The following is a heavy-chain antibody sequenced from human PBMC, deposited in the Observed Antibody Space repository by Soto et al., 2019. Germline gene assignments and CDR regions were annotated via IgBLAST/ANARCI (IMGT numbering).Heavy chain of an antibody. D-gene: IGHD2-21*01. Sequence: QVQLVESGGGVVQPGRSLRLSCAASGFTYSTYTMHWVCQAPGKGLEWVAVISYDGNNKFYADSVKGRFTISRDSTKQALYVRMNSWRLDDTSMYYCARDGVSSNQYSCNYGCYYNYRGQGDLGTVSS. CDR3: ARDGVSSNQYSCNYGCYYNY. CDR2: ISYDGNNK. V-gene: IGHV3-30-3*01. CDR1: GFTYSTYT. J-gene: IGHJ4*02.